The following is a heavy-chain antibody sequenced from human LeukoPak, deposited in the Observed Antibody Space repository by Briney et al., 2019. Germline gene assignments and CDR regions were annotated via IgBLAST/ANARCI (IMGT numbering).Heavy chain of an antibody. CDR1: GFTFSSYG. CDR2: ISGSGGST. V-gene: IGHV3-23*01. D-gene: IGHD3-3*01. Sequence: PGGSLRLSCAASGFTFSSYGMSWVRQAPGKGLEWVSAISGSGGSTYYADSVKGRFTISRDNSKNTLYLQMNSLRAEDTAVYYCARGRSGSIDYWGQGTLVTVSS. CDR3: ARGRSGSIDY. J-gene: IGHJ4*02.